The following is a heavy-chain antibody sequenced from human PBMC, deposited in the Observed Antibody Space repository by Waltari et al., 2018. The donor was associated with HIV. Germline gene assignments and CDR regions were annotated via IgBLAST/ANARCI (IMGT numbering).Heavy chain of an antibody. CDR3: AAPFVYYYDSSGDGFDP. Sequence: SLTCTVSGGSISSSSYYWGLIRQPPGKGLEWIGSIYYSGSTYYNPSLKSRVTISVDTSKNQFSLKLSSVTAADTAVYYCAAPFVYYYDSSGDGFDPWGQGTLVTVSS. D-gene: IGHD3-22*01. CDR2: IYYSGST. J-gene: IGHJ5*02. CDR1: GGSISSSSYY. V-gene: IGHV4-39*01.